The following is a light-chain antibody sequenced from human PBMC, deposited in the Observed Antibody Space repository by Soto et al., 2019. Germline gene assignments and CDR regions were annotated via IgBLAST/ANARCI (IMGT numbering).Light chain of an antibody. CDR3: QQVNQYPPT. CDR2: ATS. CDR1: QGINYS. J-gene: IGKJ5*01. Sequence: IQLTQSPSSLSASVGDSVTLSCRASQGINYSLAWYQQKPGKAPKLLIYATSPLQSGVPSRFSGSGSGTDYTLTIRDLQPEDFAIYYCQQVNQYPPTFGQGTRLEIK. V-gene: IGKV1-9*01.